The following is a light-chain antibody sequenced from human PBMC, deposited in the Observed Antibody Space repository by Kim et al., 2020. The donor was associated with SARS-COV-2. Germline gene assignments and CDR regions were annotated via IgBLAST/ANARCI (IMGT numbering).Light chain of an antibody. CDR3: AAWDDSLSGWV. J-gene: IGLJ3*02. CDR2: RNN. V-gene: IGLV1-47*01. Sequence: GQRVTISCSGGRSNIGSNYVYWYQQIPGTAPKLLIYRNNQRPSGVPDRFSGSKSGTSASLAISGLRSEDEADYYCAAWDDSLSGWVFGGGTKVTVL. CDR1: RSNIGSNY.